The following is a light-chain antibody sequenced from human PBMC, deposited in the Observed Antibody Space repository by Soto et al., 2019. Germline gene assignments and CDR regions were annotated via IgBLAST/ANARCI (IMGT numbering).Light chain of an antibody. V-gene: IGKV3-15*01. J-gene: IGKJ1*01. CDR2: GAS. CDR3: QQYNTYSGT. CDR1: QSVGIN. Sequence: RVMTQSPATLSVSPGEGATLSCRASQSVGINLAWYQQKPGQAPGLLIYGASTRATGIPARFSGGGSGTEFTLTISSLQPDDFATYYCQQYNTYSGTFGQGTKLDIK.